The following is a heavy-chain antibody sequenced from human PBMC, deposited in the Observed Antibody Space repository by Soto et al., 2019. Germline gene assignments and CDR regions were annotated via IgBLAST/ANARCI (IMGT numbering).Heavy chain of an antibody. J-gene: IGHJ5*02. CDR2: INAGNGNT. CDR3: AGGRMLLSPQYNWFDP. Sequence: QVQLVQSGAEEKKPGASVKVSCKASGYTFTSYAMNWVRQAPGQRLEWMGWINAGNGNTKYSQKFQGRVTITRDTSASTAYMELSSMRAEDTAVYYCAGGRMLLSPQYNWFDPWGQGTLVTVSS. D-gene: IGHD2-21*01. CDR1: GYTFTSYA. V-gene: IGHV1-3*05.